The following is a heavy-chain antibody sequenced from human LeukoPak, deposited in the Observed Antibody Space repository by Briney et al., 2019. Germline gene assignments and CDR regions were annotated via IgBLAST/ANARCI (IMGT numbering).Heavy chain of an antibody. CDR1: GFTFSSYW. J-gene: IGHJ6*03. D-gene: IGHD2-2*02. CDR3: SRECVVPAAIGYVHYMDV. V-gene: IGHV3-7*01. Sequence: GGALRLSCAASGFTFSSYWMSWVRQAPRKGREGVANIKQDGSEKYYVHSLKGRFTIHRDNAKNPLYLQMNSLRAEDRAVDYLSRECVVPAAIGYVHYMDVWGKGTTVTVSS. CDR2: IKQDGSEK.